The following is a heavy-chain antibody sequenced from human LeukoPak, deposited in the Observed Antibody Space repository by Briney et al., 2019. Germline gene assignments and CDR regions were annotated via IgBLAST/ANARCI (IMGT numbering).Heavy chain of an antibody. CDR1: GFTFSSYG. D-gene: IGHD6-19*01. J-gene: IGHJ4*02. V-gene: IGHV3-30*03. CDR3: ARQRRSGYSSGWYPGDY. Sequence: GRSLRLSCAASGFTFSSYGMHWVRQAPGKGLEWVAVISCDGSNKYYADSVKGRFTISRDNSKNTLYLQMNSLRAEDTAVYYCARQRRSGYSSGWYPGDYWGQGTLVTVSS. CDR2: ISCDGSNK.